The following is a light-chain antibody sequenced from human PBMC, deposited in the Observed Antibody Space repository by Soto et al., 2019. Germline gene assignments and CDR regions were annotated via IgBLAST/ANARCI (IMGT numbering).Light chain of an antibody. J-gene: IGKJ3*01. CDR3: QKYSSVPV. Sequence: DIQMTQSPTSLSASVGDRVPITCRASQGIRNCVASYQQKPGKAPKLLIYAASTLQSGVPSRFSGSGSGTDFTLTINSLQPEDVATYSCQKYSSVPVFGPGTKV. V-gene: IGKV1-27*01. CDR1: QGIRNC. CDR2: AAS.